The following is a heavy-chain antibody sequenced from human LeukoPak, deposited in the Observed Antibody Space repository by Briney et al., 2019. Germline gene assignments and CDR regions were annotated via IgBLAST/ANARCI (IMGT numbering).Heavy chain of an antibody. CDR1: GFTFSSYS. J-gene: IGHJ3*02. CDR3: ARDNLGANDVFDI. V-gene: IGHV3-21*01. CDR2: ISSSSSDI. Sequence: GGSLRLSCAASGFTFSSYSMNWVRQAPGKGLEWVSSISSSSSDIYYADSVKGRFTISRDTAKNSLYLQMNTLRAEDTAVYYCARDNLGANDVFDIWGQGTMVTVSS. D-gene: IGHD4/OR15-4a*01.